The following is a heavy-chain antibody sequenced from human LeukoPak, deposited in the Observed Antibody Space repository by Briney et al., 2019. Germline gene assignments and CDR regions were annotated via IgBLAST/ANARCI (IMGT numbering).Heavy chain of an antibody. V-gene: IGHV3-21*01. CDR3: ARDFTYADLFDP. J-gene: IGHJ5*02. CDR1: GVTFSSYS. CDR2: ISSSSSYI. Sequence: PGGSLRLSCAASGVTFSSYSMNWVRQAPGKVLEWVSSISSSSSYIYYADSVKGRFTISRDNAPNSLYLQMNSLRAQDTALYYCARDFTYADLFDPWGQGTLVTVSS. D-gene: IGHD4-17*01.